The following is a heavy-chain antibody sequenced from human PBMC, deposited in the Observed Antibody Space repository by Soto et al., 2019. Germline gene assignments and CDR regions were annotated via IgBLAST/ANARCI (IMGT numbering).Heavy chain of an antibody. V-gene: IGHV1-69*13. J-gene: IGHJ4*02. D-gene: IGHD5-18*01. CDR1: GGTFSSYA. Sequence: ASVKVSCKASGGTFSSYAISWVRQAPGQGLEWMGGIIPIFGTANYAQKFQGRVTITADESTSTAYMELSSLRSEDTAVYYCARATAMVMPIFDYWGQGTLVTVSS. CDR2: IIPIFGTA. CDR3: ARATAMVMPIFDY.